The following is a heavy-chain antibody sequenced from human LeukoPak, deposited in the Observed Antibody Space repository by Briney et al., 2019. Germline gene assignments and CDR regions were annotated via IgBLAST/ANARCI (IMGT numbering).Heavy chain of an antibody. J-gene: IGHJ4*02. V-gene: IGHV1-24*01. CDR3: AAEAGYSYGPSYYFDY. CDR1: GYTLTELS. D-gene: IGHD5-18*01. Sequence: ASVKVSCKVSGYTLTELSMHWVRQAPGKGLEWIGGFDPEDGETIYAQKSQGRVTMTEDTSTDTAYMELSGLRSEDTAVYYCAAEAGYSYGPSYYFDYWGQGTLVTVSS. CDR2: FDPEDGET.